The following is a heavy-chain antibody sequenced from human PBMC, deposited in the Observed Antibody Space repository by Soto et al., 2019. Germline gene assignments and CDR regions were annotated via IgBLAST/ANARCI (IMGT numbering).Heavy chain of an antibody. CDR3: ARDHYDFNYFDY. CDR2: ISYDGSNK. Sequence: GGSLRLSCAASGFTFSSYAMHWVRQAPGKGLEWVAVISYDGSNKYYADSVKGRFTISRDNSKNTLYLQMNSLRAEDTAVYYCARDHYDFNYFDYWGQGTLVTVS. D-gene: IGHD3-3*01. CDR1: GFTFSSYA. J-gene: IGHJ4*02. V-gene: IGHV3-30-3*01.